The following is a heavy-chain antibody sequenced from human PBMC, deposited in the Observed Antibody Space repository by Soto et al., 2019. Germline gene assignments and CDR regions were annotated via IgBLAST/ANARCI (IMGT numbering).Heavy chain of an antibody. CDR3: AKEGPGTNWYFDY. V-gene: IGHV3-30*18. CDR2: ISYDGNVA. J-gene: IGHJ4*02. Sequence: QVQLVESGGGVVQPGRSLRLSCAASGFTFSHYGMHWVRQAPGKGLEWVIVISYDGNVAYYADSVKGRFTISRDNSKNTLYLQMNSLRTEDTAMYYCAKEGPGTNWYFDYWGQGTLVTVSS. D-gene: IGHD1-1*01. CDR1: GFTFSHYG.